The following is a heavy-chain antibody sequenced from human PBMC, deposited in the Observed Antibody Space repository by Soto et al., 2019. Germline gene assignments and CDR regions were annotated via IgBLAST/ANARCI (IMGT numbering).Heavy chain of an antibody. CDR2: ISSSSSTI. D-gene: IGHD3-16*01. V-gene: IGHV3-48*02. CDR1: GFTFSSYS. Sequence: EVQLVESGGGLVQPGGSLRLSCAASGFTFSSYSMNWVRQAPGKGLEWVSYISSSSSTIYYADSVKGRFTISRDNAKNSLYLQMNSLSDEDTAVYYCAREQITYGMDVWGQGTTVTVSS. CDR3: AREQITYGMDV. J-gene: IGHJ6*02.